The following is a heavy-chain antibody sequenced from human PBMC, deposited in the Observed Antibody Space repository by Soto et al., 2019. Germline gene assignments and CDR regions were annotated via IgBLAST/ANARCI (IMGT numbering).Heavy chain of an antibody. CDR2: ISAYNGDT. D-gene: IGHD3-22*01. CDR3: ASEMISATFFDY. Sequence: QVQLVQSGAEVKKPGASVKVSCKASGYSFISYAITWVRQAPGQGLEWMGWISAYNGDTNYAQKLQGRVTMTTDTSTSTAYLELRSLRSDDTAVYYCASEMISATFFDYWGQGTLVTVSS. V-gene: IGHV1-18*01. J-gene: IGHJ4*02. CDR1: GYSFISYA.